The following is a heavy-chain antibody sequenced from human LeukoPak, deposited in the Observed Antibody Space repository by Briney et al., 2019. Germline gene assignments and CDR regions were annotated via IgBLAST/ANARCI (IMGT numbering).Heavy chain of an antibody. CDR1: GYSFTSYW. Sequence: GESLKISCKGSGYSFTSYWIAWVRQMPGKGLEWMGIIYPGDSDTRYSPSFQGQVTISADKSISTAYLQWSSLKASDTAMYYCARPNYYDSSGSGHFQHWGQGTLVTVSS. J-gene: IGHJ1*01. D-gene: IGHD3-22*01. V-gene: IGHV5-51*01. CDR3: ARPNYYDSSGSGHFQH. CDR2: IYPGDSDT.